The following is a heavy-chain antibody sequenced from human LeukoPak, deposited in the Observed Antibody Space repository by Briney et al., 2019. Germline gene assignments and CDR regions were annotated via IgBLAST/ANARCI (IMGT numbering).Heavy chain of an antibody. CDR3: ARAALRYFDWLAGMDV. V-gene: IGHV3-30*04. CDR2: ISYDGSNK. CDR1: GFTFSSYA. Sequence: GGSLRLSCAASGFTFSSYAMHWVRQAPGKGLEWVAVISYDGSNKYCADSVKGRFTISRDNSKNTLYLQMNSLRAEDTAVYYCARAALRYFDWLAGMDVWGKGTTVTVSS. D-gene: IGHD3-9*01. J-gene: IGHJ6*04.